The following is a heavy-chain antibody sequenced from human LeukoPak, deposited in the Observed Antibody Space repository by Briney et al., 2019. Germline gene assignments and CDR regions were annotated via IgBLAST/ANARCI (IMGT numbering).Heavy chain of an antibody. V-gene: IGHV1-8*01. J-gene: IGHJ5*02. CDR2: MNPNSGNT. CDR3: ARGPNKYDGGNSGSAWFDP. D-gene: IGHD4-23*01. Sequence: ASVKVSFMAAGYTFTNYDINWVRQAARLGPEWMGWMNPNSGNTGYAQKFQGRVTMTRNTSISTAYLELSSLTSEDTAVYYCARGPNKYDGGNSGSAWFDPWGQGSLVTVSS. CDR1: GYTFTNYD.